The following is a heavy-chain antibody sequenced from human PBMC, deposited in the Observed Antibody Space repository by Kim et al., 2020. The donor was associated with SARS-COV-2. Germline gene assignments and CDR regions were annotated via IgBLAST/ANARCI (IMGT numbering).Heavy chain of an antibody. CDR1: GYTFTGYY. CDR2: INPNSGGT. CDR3: ARGSSSDSLLYYYYGMDV. J-gene: IGHJ6*02. V-gene: IGHV1-2*02. D-gene: IGHD6-6*01. Sequence: ASVKVSCKASGYTFTGYYMHWVRQAPGQGLEWMGWINPNSGGTNYAQKFQGRVTMTRDTSISTAYMELSRLRSDDTAVYYCARGSSSDSLLYYYYGMDVWGQGTTVTVSS.